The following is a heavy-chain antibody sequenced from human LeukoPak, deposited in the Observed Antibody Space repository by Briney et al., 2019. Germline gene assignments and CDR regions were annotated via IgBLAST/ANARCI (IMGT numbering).Heavy chain of an antibody. V-gene: IGHV1-2*02. Sequence: ASVKVSCKASGYTFTGYYMHWVRQAPGQGLEWMGWINPNSGGTNYAQKFQGRVTMTRDTSISTAYMELSRLRSDDTAVYYCARETYYYDSSNFDYWGQGTLVTVSS. J-gene: IGHJ4*02. CDR2: INPNSGGT. CDR3: ARETYYYDSSNFDY. D-gene: IGHD3-22*01. CDR1: GYTFTGYY.